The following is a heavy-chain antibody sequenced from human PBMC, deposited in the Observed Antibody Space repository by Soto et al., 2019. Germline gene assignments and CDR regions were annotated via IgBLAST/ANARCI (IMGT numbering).Heavy chain of an antibody. CDR3: TTDNPFLDILTGYITLPYYYYGMDV. D-gene: IGHD3-9*01. J-gene: IGHJ6*02. CDR2: IKSKTDGGTT. Sequence: PGGSLRLSCAASGFTFSNAWMNWVRQAPGKGLEWVGRIKSKTDGGTTDYAAPVKGRFTISRDDSKNTLYLQMNSLKTEDTAVYYCTTDNPFLDILTGYITLPYYYYGMDVWGQGTTVTVSS. CDR1: GFTFSNAW. V-gene: IGHV3-15*07.